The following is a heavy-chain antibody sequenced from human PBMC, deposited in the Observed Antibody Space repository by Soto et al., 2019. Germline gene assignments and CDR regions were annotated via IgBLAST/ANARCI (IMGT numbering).Heavy chain of an antibody. V-gene: IGHV3-33*01. CDR1: GFTFRSYG. CDR2: IWYDGSNK. D-gene: IGHD5-18*01. Sequence: QVQLVESGGGVVQPGRSLRLSCAASGFTFRSYGMHWVRQAPGKGLEWVAVIWYDGSNKYYADSVKGRFTISRDNSKNTLYLQMNSLRAEDTAVYYCARDLAVDTAMVVYYYYGMDVWGQGTTVTVSS. CDR3: ARDLAVDTAMVVYYYYGMDV. J-gene: IGHJ6*02.